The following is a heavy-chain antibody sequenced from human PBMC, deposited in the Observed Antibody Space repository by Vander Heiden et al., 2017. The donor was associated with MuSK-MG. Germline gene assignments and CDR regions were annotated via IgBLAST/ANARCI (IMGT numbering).Heavy chain of an antibody. Sequence: EVQLVESGGGLVQAGGSLRLSCTASGFIVTHYYIYWVRQAPGKGLEWVSVIYSGGSTFYADAVKGRFTISRDNSENTVYLQMNTLRVEDTAVYYCARFIYSYDMIFDYWGQGTPVTVSP. D-gene: IGHD3-16*01. CDR2: IYSGGST. CDR3: ARFIYSYDMIFDY. V-gene: IGHV3-53*01. J-gene: IGHJ4*02. CDR1: GFIVTHYY.